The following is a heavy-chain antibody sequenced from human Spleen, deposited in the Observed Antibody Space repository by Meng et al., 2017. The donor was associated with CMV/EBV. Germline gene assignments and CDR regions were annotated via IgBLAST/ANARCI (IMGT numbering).Heavy chain of an antibody. V-gene: IGHV1-8*02. CDR1: GYTFTIYG. Sequence: ASAKVSCKVSGYTFTIYGVSWVRQAPGQGLKWMGWMNPNSGNTGYAQKFQGRVTMTRNTSISTAYMELSSLRSEDTAVYYCARDARGLEMATITGAFDIWGQGTMVTVSS. D-gene: IGHD5-24*01. J-gene: IGHJ3*02. CDR2: MNPNSGNT. CDR3: ARDARGLEMATITGAFDI.